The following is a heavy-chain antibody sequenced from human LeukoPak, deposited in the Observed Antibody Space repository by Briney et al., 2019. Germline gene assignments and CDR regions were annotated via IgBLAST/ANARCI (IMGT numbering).Heavy chain of an antibody. CDR1: GGSISSGSFY. D-gene: IGHD6-13*01. CDR3: ARFYSSSPHDAFDI. Sequence: PSQTLSLTCTVSGGSISSGSFYWNWIRQPAGKGLEWIGRIYTSGNTKYNPSLKSRVTISVDASKNQFSLKLSSVTAADTAVYYCARFYSSSPHDAFDIWGQGTMVTVSS. V-gene: IGHV4-61*02. CDR2: IYTSGNT. J-gene: IGHJ3*02.